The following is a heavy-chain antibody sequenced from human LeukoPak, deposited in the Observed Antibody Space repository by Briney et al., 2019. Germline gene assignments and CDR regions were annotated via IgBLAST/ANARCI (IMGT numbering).Heavy chain of an antibody. CDR1: GGSISSYY. J-gene: IGHJ4*02. Sequence: PSETLSLTCTVSGGSISSYYWSWIRQPPGKGLEWIGYIYYSGSTNYNPSLKSRVTISVDTSKNQFSLKLSSVTAADTAVYYCARVHHLAVAGTHFDYWGQGTLVTVSS. CDR2: IYYSGST. CDR3: ARVHHLAVAGTHFDY. D-gene: IGHD6-19*01. V-gene: IGHV4-59*12.